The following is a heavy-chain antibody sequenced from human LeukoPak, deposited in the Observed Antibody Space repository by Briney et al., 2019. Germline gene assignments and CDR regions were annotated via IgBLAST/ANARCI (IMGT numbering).Heavy chain of an antibody. Sequence: AAVTLSCKASGYTFTSYGISWVRQAPGQGLEWMGWISTYNGNTNYAQKLQGRVTMTTDTSTSTAYMELRSLRADDTAVYYCARGRYCSSTSCYEGKDAFDIWGQGTMVTVSS. CDR3: ARGRYCSSTSCYEGKDAFDI. V-gene: IGHV1-18*01. CDR1: GYTFTSYG. D-gene: IGHD2-2*01. J-gene: IGHJ3*02. CDR2: ISTYNGNT.